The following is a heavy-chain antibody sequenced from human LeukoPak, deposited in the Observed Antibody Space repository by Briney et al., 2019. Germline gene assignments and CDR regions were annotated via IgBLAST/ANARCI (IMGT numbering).Heavy chain of an antibody. J-gene: IGHJ4*02. CDR1: GFTVTTNY. D-gene: IGHD1-26*01. CDR2: IYSGGYT. V-gene: IGHV3-66*01. CDR3: ARRLEYSGSKGVFDY. Sequence: GGSLRLSCAASGFTVTTNYMTWVRQAPGKGLEWVSIIYSGGYTDYADSVKGRFTISRDNSKNTLDLQMNSLRAEDTAVYYCARRLEYSGSKGVFDYWGQGTQVTVSS.